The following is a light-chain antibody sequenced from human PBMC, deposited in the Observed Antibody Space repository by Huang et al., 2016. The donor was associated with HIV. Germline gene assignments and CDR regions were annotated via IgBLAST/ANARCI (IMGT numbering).Light chain of an antibody. CDR2: WAS. V-gene: IGKV4-1*01. CDR3: HQCYDTPQT. Sequence: DIVVTQSPDSLALSLGGRAAINCTASQSVLKTSNNKNFLSWYQLKPGQPPKLLIYWASTRESGVPDRFSGSGSGTHFTLTIASLQAEDVAVYYCHQCYDTPQTFGQGTKVEVK. CDR1: QSVLKTSNNKNF. J-gene: IGKJ1*01.